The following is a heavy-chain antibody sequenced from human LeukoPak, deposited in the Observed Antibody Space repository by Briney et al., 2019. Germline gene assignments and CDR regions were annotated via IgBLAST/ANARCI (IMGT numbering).Heavy chain of an antibody. D-gene: IGHD6-25*01. CDR2: ISGSGGNT. CDR1: GFTFSSYA. CDR3: AKGSGTAEEF. Sequence: GGSLRLSCAASGFTFSSYAMSWVRQSPGKRLEWVSAISGSGGNTHYTDSVKGRFTISRDNSKNTLYLQMDSLRADDTAVYYCAKGSGTAEEFWGQGTLVTVSS. J-gene: IGHJ4*02. V-gene: IGHV3-23*01.